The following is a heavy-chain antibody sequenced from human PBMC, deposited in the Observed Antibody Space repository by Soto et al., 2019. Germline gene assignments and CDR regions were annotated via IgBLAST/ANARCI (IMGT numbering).Heavy chain of an antibody. CDR1: GGSISSSSYY. Sequence: QLQLQESGPGLVKPSETLSLTCTVSGGSISSSSYYWGWIRQPPGKGLEWIGSIYYSGSTYYNPSLKCRVTISVEATRNQFSPQLSSVTAADEAVYDCARRRYQPLLPDYCCQGPLVTASS. J-gene: IGHJ4*02. CDR2: IYYSGST. V-gene: IGHV4-39*01. D-gene: IGHD2-2*01. CDR3: ARRRYQPLLPDY.